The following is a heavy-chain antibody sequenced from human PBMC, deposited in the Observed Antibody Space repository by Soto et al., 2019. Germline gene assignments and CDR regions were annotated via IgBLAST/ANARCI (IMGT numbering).Heavy chain of an antibody. CDR3: ARARFCTSTSCYHYFDF. CDR1: GGSISSSS. J-gene: IGHJ4*02. Sequence: PSETLSLTCTVSGGSISSSSWSWIRQPPGRGLEWIGYIYNNGGTDYNPSLKSRVTISVDTSKNHFSLKLSSVTPADTAVYYCARARFCTSTSCYHYFDFWGQGTLVTV. V-gene: IGHV4-59*01. CDR2: IYNNGGT. D-gene: IGHD2-2*01.